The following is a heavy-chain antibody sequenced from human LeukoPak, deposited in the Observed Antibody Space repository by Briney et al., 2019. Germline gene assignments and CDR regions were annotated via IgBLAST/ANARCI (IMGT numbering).Heavy chain of an antibody. CDR2: ISGSGGST. V-gene: IGHV3-23*01. CDR3: AKDELSYSSSWAFDY. D-gene: IGHD6-13*01. Sequence: PGGSLRLSCAASGFTFSSYAMSWVRQAPGKGLEWVSAISGSGGSTYYADSVKGRFTISRDNSKNTLYLQMNSPRAEDTAVYYCAKDELSYSSSWAFDYWGQGTLVTVSS. CDR1: GFTFSSYA. J-gene: IGHJ4*02.